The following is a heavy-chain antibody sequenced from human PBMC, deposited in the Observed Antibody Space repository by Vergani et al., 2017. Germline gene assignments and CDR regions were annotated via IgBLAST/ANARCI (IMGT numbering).Heavy chain of an antibody. CDR1: GFTFSSYA. D-gene: IGHD6-13*01. Sequence: EVQLLESGGGLVQPGGSLRLSCAASGFTFSSYALSWVRQAPGKGLEWVSAISGSGGSTYYADSVKGRFTISRDNSKNTLYLQMNSLRAEDTAVYYCAKSGYSSSWYPIDYWGQGTLVTVSS. CDR3: AKSGYSSSWYPIDY. J-gene: IGHJ4*02. CDR2: ISGSGGST. V-gene: IGHV3-23*01.